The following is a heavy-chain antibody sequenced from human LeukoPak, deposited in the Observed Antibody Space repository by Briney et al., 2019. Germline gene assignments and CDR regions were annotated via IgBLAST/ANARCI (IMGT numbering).Heavy chain of an antibody. CDR3: ARDLPRGYSCDY. J-gene: IGHJ4*02. CDR2: INGHGDAT. D-gene: IGHD5-18*01. Sequence: GGSLRLSCAASGFTFSDYSMNWVRQAPGKGLEWVSYINGHGDATYYADSVEGRFTISRNNAKKSPYLQMDSLRAEDTAVYYCARDLPRGYSCDYWGQGTLVTVSS. V-gene: IGHV3-48*01. CDR1: GFTFSDYS.